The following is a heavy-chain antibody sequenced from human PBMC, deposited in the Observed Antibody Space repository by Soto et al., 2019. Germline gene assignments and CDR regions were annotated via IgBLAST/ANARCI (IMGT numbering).Heavy chain of an antibody. CDR2: INPSGGST. Sequence: ASVKVSCKASGYTFTSYYMHWVRQAPGQGLEWMGIINPSGGSTSYAHKFQGRVTMTRDTSTSTVYMELSSLRSEDTAVYYCARGPSFYYDFWSGYSYQADYYYYYGMDVWAKGPRSPSP. CDR1: GYTFTSYY. J-gene: IGHJ6*02. D-gene: IGHD3-3*01. V-gene: IGHV1-46*01. CDR3: ARGPSFYYDFWSGYSYQADYYYYYGMDV.